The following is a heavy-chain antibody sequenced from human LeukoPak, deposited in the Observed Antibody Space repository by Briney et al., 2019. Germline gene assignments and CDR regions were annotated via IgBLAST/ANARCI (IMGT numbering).Heavy chain of an antibody. Sequence: SETLSLTCSVSGGSISNSRYYWGWLRQPPGKGLEWIGSIYYSGATNSNPSLKSRLTISVDTSKNQFSLKLSSVTAADTAVYYCARLWRDILTGGFDPWGQGTLVTVSS. J-gene: IGHJ5*02. CDR2: IYYSGAT. CDR1: GGSISNSRYY. V-gene: IGHV4-39*01. CDR3: ARLWRDILTGGFDP. D-gene: IGHD3-9*01.